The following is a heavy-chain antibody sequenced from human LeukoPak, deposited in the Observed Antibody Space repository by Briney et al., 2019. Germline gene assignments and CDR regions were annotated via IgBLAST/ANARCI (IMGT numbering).Heavy chain of an antibody. D-gene: IGHD1-26*01. Sequence: SGGSLRLSCAASGFTFDDYGMSWVRQAPGKGLEWVSGINWNGGSTGYADSVKGRFTISRDNAKNSLYLQMNSLRAEDTALYYWARDRGGATSFHAFDIWGQGTMVTVSS. CDR2: INWNGGST. J-gene: IGHJ3*02. CDR3: ARDRGGATSFHAFDI. V-gene: IGHV3-20*04. CDR1: GFTFDDYG.